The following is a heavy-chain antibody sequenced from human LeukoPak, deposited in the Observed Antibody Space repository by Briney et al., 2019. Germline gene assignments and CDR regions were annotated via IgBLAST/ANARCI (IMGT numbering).Heavy chain of an antibody. CDR1: GFTVSSNY. Sequence: PGGSLRLSCAASGFTVSSNYMSWVRQAPGKGLEWVSVIYSGGSTYYADSVKGRFTISRDNSKNTLYLQMNSLRAEDTAVYYCARDHGSGSYWVDYWGQGTLVTVSS. V-gene: IGHV3-53*01. J-gene: IGHJ4*02. CDR2: IYSGGST. D-gene: IGHD3-10*01. CDR3: ARDHGSGSYWVDY.